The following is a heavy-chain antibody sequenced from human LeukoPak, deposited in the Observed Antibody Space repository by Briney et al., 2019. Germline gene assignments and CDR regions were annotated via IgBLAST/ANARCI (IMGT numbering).Heavy chain of an antibody. CDR2: MKSDGSSS. CDR1: GFTFSIYCW. V-gene: IGHV3-74*01. J-gene: IGHJ4*02. Sequence: GGSLILSCAASGFTFSIYCWMHGVRQAPGKGLGWVSRMKSDGSSSTYSDSLKCRFTISRDNAKNSLYLQMNTLRAEDTAVYYCVRDLDLDGYSRLEYWGQGTLVTVSS. CDR3: VRDLDLDGYSRLEY. D-gene: IGHD5-18*01.